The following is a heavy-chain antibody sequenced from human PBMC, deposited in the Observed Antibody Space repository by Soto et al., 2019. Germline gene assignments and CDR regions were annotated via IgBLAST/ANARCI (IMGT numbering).Heavy chain of an antibody. V-gene: IGHV3-21*01. D-gene: IGHD1-26*01. J-gene: IGHJ3*02. CDR1: EFAISCAT. CDR2: RSRTSSHI. Sequence: GRSLGLACEAFEFAISCATIDRGSLAAGKGLEWVSTRSRTSSHIYYAGSVKGRVTISRDNAKNSLYLQMNSLRAEDTAVYYCAKVEGGSYFGDLDAFDIWGQGTIVTVSS. CDR3: AKVEGGSYFGDLDAFDI.